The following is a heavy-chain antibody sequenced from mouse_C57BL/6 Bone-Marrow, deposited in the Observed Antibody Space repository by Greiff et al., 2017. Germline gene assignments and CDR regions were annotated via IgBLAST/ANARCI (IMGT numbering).Heavy chain of an antibody. CDR3: AGGSYAMDY. J-gene: IGHJ4*01. V-gene: IGHV14-2*01. CDR2: IDPEGGET. CDR1: GFNIKDYY. Sequence: VQLQQSGAELVKPGASVKLSCPASGFNIKDYYMPWVKQRTEQGLEWIGRIDPEGGETKYAPKFQGQVTITADTSSNTAYLQLSSLTSEDTAVYYCAGGSYAMDYWGQGTSVTVSS.